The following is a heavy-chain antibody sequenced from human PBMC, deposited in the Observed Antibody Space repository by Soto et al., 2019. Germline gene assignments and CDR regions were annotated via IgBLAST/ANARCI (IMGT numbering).Heavy chain of an antibody. CDR3: ARGVAAAGNCDY. V-gene: IGHV1-69*01. D-gene: IGHD6-13*01. Sequence: QVQLVQSGAEVKKPGSSVKVSCKASGGTFSSYAISWVRQAPGQGLEWMGGIIPIFGTANYAQKCQGRVTITADESTSPAYMERSSLRSEDTAVDYCARGVAAAGNCDYWGQGTLVTVSS. CDR1: GGTFSSYA. J-gene: IGHJ4*02. CDR2: IIPIFGTA.